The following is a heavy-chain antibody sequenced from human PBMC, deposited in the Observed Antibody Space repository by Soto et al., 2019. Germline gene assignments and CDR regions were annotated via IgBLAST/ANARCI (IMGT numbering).Heavy chain of an antibody. CDR1: GFTFSSYG. J-gene: IGHJ6*02. Sequence: QVQLVESGGGVVQPGRSLRLSCAASGFTFSSYGMHWVRQAPGKGLEWVAVIWYDGSNKYYADSVKGRFTISRDNSKNTLYLQMNSLRAEDTAVYYCAREGGKDCSSTSCYIEPYLYYYYGMDVWGQGTTVTVSS. CDR3: AREGGKDCSSTSCYIEPYLYYYYGMDV. D-gene: IGHD2-2*02. CDR2: IWYDGSNK. V-gene: IGHV3-33*01.